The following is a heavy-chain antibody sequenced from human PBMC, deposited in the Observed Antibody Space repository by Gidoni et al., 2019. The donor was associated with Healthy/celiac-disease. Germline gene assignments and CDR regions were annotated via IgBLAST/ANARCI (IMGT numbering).Heavy chain of an antibody. CDR1: GFTFDDYA. V-gene: IGHV3-9*01. D-gene: IGHD6-25*01. CDR3: AKGSARYYYYGMDV. Sequence: EVQLVESGGGLVQPGRSLRLSCAASGFTFDDYAMHWVRQAPGKGLEWVSGLSWNSGSIGYADSVKGRFTISRDNAKNSLYLQMNSLRAEDTALYYCAKGSARYYYYGMDVWGQGTTVTVSS. CDR2: LSWNSGSI. J-gene: IGHJ6*02.